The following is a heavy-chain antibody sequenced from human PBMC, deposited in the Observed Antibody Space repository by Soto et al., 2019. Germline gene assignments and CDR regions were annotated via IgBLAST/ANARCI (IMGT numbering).Heavy chain of an antibody. J-gene: IGHJ4*02. CDR1: GFTFSSYS. V-gene: IGHV3-21*01. CDR3: ARDSREYNAYDYN. CDR2: IITITGFI. Sequence: GGSLRLSCAASGFTFSSYSMNWVRQAPGKGLEWVSIITITGFIGYADSVKGRFTISRDNAKSSLYLQMNSLRAEDTAVYYCARDSREYNAYDYNWGQGTLVTVSS. D-gene: IGHD5-12*01.